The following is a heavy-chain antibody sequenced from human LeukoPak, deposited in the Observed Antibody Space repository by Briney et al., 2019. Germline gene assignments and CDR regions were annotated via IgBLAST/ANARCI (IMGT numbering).Heavy chain of an antibody. CDR3: ARGLGSGSYSADNAFDI. D-gene: IGHD1-26*01. CDR1: GVSISSSNSY. Sequence: PSETLSLTCTVSGVSISSSNSYWGWIRQPPGKGLEWIGSIYYSGSTYYNPSLKSRVTISVDTSKNQFSLKLSSVTAADTAVYYCARGLGSGSYSADNAFDIWGQGTMVTVSS. CDR2: IYYSGST. J-gene: IGHJ3*02. V-gene: IGHV4-39*07.